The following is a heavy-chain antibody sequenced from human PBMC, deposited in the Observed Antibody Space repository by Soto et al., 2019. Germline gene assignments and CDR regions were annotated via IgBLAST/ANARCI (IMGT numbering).Heavy chain of an antibody. CDR2: IKSRADGGTT. CDR1: GFTFSIAW. V-gene: IGHV3-15*01. Sequence: PGGSLRLSCAASGFTFSIAWMSWVRQAPGKGLEWVGRIKSRADGGTTDYGTSVKGRFIISRDDSKNTLYLHMNSLKTEDTGMYYCTTFIAATGKWGSFDPWGQGTLVTVSS. CDR3: TTFIAATGKWGSFDP. D-gene: IGHD6-13*01. J-gene: IGHJ5*02.